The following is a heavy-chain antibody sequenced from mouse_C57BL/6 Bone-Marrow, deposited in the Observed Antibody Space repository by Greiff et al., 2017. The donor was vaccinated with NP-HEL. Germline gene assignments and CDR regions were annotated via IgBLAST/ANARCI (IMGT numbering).Heavy chain of an antibody. CDR3: ARGGFPPFAY. CDR1: GYTFTSYW. Sequence: VQRVESGAELVMPGASVKLSCKASGYTFTSYWMHWVKQRPGQGLEWIGEIDPSDSYTNYNQKFKGKSTLTVDKSSSTAYMQLSSLTSEDSAVYYCARGGFPPFAYWGQGTLVTVSA. CDR2: IDPSDSYT. V-gene: IGHV1-69*01. J-gene: IGHJ3*01.